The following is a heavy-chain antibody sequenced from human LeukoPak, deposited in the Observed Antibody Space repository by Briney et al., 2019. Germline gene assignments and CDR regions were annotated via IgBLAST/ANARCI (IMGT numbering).Heavy chain of an antibody. D-gene: IGHD6-13*01. V-gene: IGHV1-2*02. J-gene: IGHJ4*02. CDR1: GYTFTGYY. CDR2: INPNSGGT. Sequence: ASVKVSCKASGYTFTGYYMHWVRQAPGQGLEWMGWINPNSGGTNYAQKFQGRVTMTRDTSISTAYMELSRLRSDDTAVYYCARETYSSSWYLVGFDYWGQRTLVTVSS. CDR3: ARETYSSSWYLVGFDY.